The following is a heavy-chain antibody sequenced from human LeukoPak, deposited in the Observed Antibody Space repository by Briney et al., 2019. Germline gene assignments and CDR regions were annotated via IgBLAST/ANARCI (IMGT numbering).Heavy chain of an antibody. V-gene: IGHV3-33*01. CDR2: IWYDGSNK. CDR3: ARDLKLYSGSYPSRDY. Sequence: GGSLRLSCAASGFTFSSYGMHWVRQAPGKGLEWVAVIWYDGSNKYYADSVKGRFTISRDNSKNTLYLQMNSLRAEDTAVYYCARDLKLYSGSYPSRDYWGQGTLVTVSS. D-gene: IGHD1-26*01. J-gene: IGHJ4*02. CDR1: GFTFSSYG.